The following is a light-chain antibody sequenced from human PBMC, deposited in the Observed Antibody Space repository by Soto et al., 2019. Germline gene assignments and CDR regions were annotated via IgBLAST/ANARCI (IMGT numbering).Light chain of an antibody. CDR3: NSYTTLSNRV. CDR2: EVT. CDR1: STDIGAYNY. J-gene: IGLJ1*01. Sequence: QSALTQPASGSGSPGQSITISCTGTSTDIGAYNYVSWYQQHPGKAPKLLIYEVTNRPSGVSNRFSGSKSGNTASLTISGLQAEDEANYYCNSYTTLSNRVFGTGTKVTVL. V-gene: IGLV2-14*01.